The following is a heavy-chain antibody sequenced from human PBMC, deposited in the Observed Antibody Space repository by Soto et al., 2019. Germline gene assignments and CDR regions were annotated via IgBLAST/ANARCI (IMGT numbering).Heavy chain of an antibody. Sequence: QVQLQESGPGLVKPSGTLSLTCAVSGVSISSHDWWTWVRQPPGKGLEWIGESHQSGNTHYNSSLASRVTISLDQSKNQLSLQLTSVTVADTAVYYCATRDTGRVYWGQGTLVTVSS. CDR2: SHQSGNT. CDR3: ATRDTGRVY. J-gene: IGHJ4*02. V-gene: IGHV4-4*02. CDR1: GVSISSHDW. D-gene: IGHD5-18*01.